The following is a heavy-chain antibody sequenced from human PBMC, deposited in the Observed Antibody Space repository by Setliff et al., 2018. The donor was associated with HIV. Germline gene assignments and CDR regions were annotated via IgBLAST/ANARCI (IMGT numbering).Heavy chain of an antibody. V-gene: IGHV1-2*02. CDR3: ARDDGGYNYAEAFDV. J-gene: IGHJ3*01. Sequence: ASVKVSCKASGYTFTDNYIHWVRQAPGQGLEWMAWINSATGGTNYAQKFQGRVSLTIDTSASTAYMELRSLRSDDTAVYYCARDDGGYNYAEAFDVWGQGTMVTVSS. CDR2: INSATGGT. D-gene: IGHD3-16*01. CDR1: GYTFTDNY.